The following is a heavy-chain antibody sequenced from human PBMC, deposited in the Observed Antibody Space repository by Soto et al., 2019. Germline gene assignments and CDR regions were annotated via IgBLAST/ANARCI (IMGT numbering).Heavy chain of an antibody. CDR1: GFTCSSYA. CDR3: AKVQDIVVVPAANLFDY. J-gene: IGHJ4*02. D-gene: IGHD2-2*01. V-gene: IGHV3-23*01. Sequence: PGGFLRLPCAACGFTCSSYAMSWVRQAPGKGLEWVSAISGSGGSTYYADSVKGRFTISRDNSKNTLYLQMNSLRAEDTAVYYCAKVQDIVVVPAANLFDYWGRGTLVTVSS. CDR2: ISGSGGST.